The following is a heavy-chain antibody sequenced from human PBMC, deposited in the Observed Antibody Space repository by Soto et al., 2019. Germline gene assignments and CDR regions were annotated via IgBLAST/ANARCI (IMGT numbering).Heavy chain of an antibody. D-gene: IGHD3-22*01. CDR2: VYYGGST. Sequence: SETLSLTCTVSGGSISSSSYYWGWIRQPPGKGLEWIGNVYYGGSTYYNTSLKNRVTISVETSKSQFSLKLSSVTAADTAVYYCAGGDYYHSSGYYFYYYTMDVWGQGTTVTVSS. CDR1: GGSISSSSYY. CDR3: AGGDYYHSSGYYFYYYTMDV. J-gene: IGHJ6*02. V-gene: IGHV4-39*01.